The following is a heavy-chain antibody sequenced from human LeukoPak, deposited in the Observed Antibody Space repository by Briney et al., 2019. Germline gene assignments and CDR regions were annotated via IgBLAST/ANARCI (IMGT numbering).Heavy chain of an antibody. Sequence: PSETLSLTCAVSGGSISSGGYSWSWIRQPPGKGLEWIGYIYHSGSTYYNPSLKSRVTISVDRSKNQFSLKLSSVTAADTAVYYCARVKDYYDSSGYYYVDYFDYWGQGTLVTVSS. J-gene: IGHJ4*02. D-gene: IGHD3-22*01. V-gene: IGHV4-30-2*01. CDR2: IYHSGST. CDR1: GGSISSGGYS. CDR3: ARVKDYYDSSGYYYVDYFDY.